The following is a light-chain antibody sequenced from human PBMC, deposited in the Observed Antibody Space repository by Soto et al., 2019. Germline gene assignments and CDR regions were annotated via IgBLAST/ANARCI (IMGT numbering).Light chain of an antibody. Sequence: QSALTQPASVSGSPGQSITISCTGTSSDVGGYNYVSWYQQHPGKAPKLMIYEVSNRPSGVSNRFSGSTSVNTASLTISGLQADDEAEYYCCLYVGATTYVFGTGTKLTVL. CDR3: CLYVGATTYV. CDR2: EVS. CDR1: SSDVGGYNY. J-gene: IGLJ1*01. V-gene: IGLV2-14*01.